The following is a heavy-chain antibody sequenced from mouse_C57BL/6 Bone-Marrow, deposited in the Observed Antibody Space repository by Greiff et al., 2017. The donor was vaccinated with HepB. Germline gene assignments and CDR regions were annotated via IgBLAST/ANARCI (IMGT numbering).Heavy chain of an antibody. CDR1: GFTFSSYA. Sequence: EVQVVESGGGLVKPGGSLKLSCAASGFTFSSYAMSWVRQTPEKRLEWVATISDGGSYTYYPANVKGRFPLSRDNAKNNLYLQMSHLKSEDTAMYYCAREEDGKAYGGQGTLVTVSA. CDR3: AREEDGKAY. CDR2: ISDGGSYT. D-gene: IGHD2-1*01. V-gene: IGHV5-4*01. J-gene: IGHJ3*01.